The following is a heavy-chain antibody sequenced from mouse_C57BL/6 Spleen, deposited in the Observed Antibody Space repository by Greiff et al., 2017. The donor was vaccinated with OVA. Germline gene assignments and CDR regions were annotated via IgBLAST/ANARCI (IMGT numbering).Heavy chain of an antibody. D-gene: IGHD4-1*01. Sequence: LVESGGGLVQSGRSLRLSCATSGFTFSDFYMEWVRQAPGKGLEWIAASRNKANDYTTEYSASVKGRFIVSRDTSQSILYLQMNALRAEDTAIYYCARDANWDWYFDVWGTGTTVTVSS. J-gene: IGHJ1*03. CDR1: GFTFSDFY. CDR3: ARDANWDWYFDV. V-gene: IGHV7-1*01. CDR2: SRNKANDYTT.